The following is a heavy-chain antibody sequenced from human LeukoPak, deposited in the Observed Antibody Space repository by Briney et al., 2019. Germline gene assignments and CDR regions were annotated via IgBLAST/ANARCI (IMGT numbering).Heavy chain of an antibody. CDR2: ISTSGTT. CDR3: AREATVVGATII. Sequence: SETLSLTCPVSGCSVTTYYWRWIRQSAGKGLEWIGHISTSGTTTYNPSLKCRVTMSVDTSKNQFSLKLTSVTAADTAVDYCAREATVVGATIIWGQGTLVTVSP. J-gene: IGHJ4*02. CDR1: GCSVTTYY. D-gene: IGHD1-26*01. V-gene: IGHV4-4*07.